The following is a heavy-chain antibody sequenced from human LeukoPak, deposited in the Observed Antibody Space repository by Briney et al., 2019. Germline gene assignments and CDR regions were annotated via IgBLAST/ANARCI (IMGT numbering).Heavy chain of an antibody. CDR3: AKEPLYCTNGICWYSSSWYGYYFDY. V-gene: IGHV3-23*01. D-gene: IGHD2-8*01. Sequence: GGSLRLSCAASGFTFSSYSMNWVRQAPGKGLEWVSGISGSGGSTYYVDSVKGRFTISRDNSKNTLYLQMNSLRAEDTAVYYCAKEPLYCTNGICWYSSSWYGYYFDYWGQGTLVTVSS. J-gene: IGHJ4*02. CDR1: GFTFSSYS. CDR2: ISGSGGST.